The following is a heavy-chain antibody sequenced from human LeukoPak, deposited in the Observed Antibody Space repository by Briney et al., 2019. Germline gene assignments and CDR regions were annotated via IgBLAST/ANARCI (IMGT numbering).Heavy chain of an antibody. J-gene: IGHJ4*02. CDR3: ARESISGHRDFDY. CDR1: GFTFSSYS. D-gene: IGHD1-26*01. Sequence: GGSLRLSCAASGFTFSSYSMNWLRQAPGKGLEWLSYVSSGSRTIYYADSVKGRFTVSRDNAKSSLYLQMNSLRAEDTAVYYCARESISGHRDFDYWGQGALVTVSS. V-gene: IGHV3-48*01. CDR2: VSSGSRTI.